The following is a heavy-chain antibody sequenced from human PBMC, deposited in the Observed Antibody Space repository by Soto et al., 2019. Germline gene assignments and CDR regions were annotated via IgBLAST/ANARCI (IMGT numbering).Heavy chain of an antibody. J-gene: IGHJ4*02. CDR3: AREGYCISTSCYASALGY. D-gene: IGHD2-2*01. CDR1: GYTFTSYG. CDR2: ISAYNGNT. Sequence: QVQLVQSGAEVKKPGASVKVSCKASGYTFTSYGISWVRQAPGQGLEWMGWISAYNGNTDYPQKLQGRVTMTTDTSTSTAYMELRSLRSDDTAVYYCAREGYCISTSCYASALGYWGQGTLVTVSS. V-gene: IGHV1-18*01.